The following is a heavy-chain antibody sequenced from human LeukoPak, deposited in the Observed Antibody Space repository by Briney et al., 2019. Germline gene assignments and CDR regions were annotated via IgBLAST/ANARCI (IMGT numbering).Heavy chain of an antibody. CDR3: VRGDWYFES. CDR1: GFNFGDSR. Sequence: GGSLRLSCAASGFNFGDSRMTWVRQVPEKGLEWVANINQDGTEKHFLDSVEGRFTISRDNAKKSLFLQMSSLRSEDTAVYFCVRGDWYFESWGQEPWSPSPQ. V-gene: IGHV3-7*04. CDR2: INQDGTEK. J-gene: IGHJ4*01. D-gene: IGHD2-21*01.